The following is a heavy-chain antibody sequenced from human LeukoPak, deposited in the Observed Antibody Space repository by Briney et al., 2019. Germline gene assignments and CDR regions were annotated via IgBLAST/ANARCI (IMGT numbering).Heavy chain of an antibody. D-gene: IGHD3-10*01. CDR1: GFTFSSYS. Sequence: GGSLRLSCAASGFTFSSYSMNWVRQAPGKGLEWVSAISGSGGTTYYADSVKGRFTISRDNSKNTLYPQMNSLRDEDTAVYYCAKAPIRGVNYWGQGTLVTVSS. CDR3: AKAPIRGVNY. V-gene: IGHV3-23*01. CDR2: ISGSGGTT. J-gene: IGHJ4*02.